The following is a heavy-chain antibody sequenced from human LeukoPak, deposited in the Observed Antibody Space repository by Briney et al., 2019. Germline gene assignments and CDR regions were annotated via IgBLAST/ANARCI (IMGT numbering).Heavy chain of an antibody. CDR1: GYTFTSYY. V-gene: IGHV1-46*01. D-gene: IGHD1-7*01. J-gene: IGHJ4*02. CDR3: ATETGTTGPLDY. CDR2: INPSGGST. Sequence: ASVKVSCEASGYTFTSYYMHWVRQAPGQGLEWMGIINPSGGSTSYAQKFQGRVTMTEDTSTDTAYMELSSLRSEDTAVYYCATETGTTGPLDYWGQGTLVTVSS.